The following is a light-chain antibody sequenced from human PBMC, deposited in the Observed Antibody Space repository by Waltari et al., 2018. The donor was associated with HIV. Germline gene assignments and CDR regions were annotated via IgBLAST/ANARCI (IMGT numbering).Light chain of an antibody. CDR2: EVS. CDR1: SSAVGGYNY. J-gene: IGLJ3*02. CDR3: SSYTSSSRV. V-gene: IGLV2-14*01. Sequence: QSALTQPASVSGSPGQSITISCTGTSSAVGGYNYVSWYQQHPGKAPKLMIYEVSNRPVGVSNRFSGSKSGNTASLTISGLQAEDEADYYCSSYTSSSRVFGGGTKLTVL.